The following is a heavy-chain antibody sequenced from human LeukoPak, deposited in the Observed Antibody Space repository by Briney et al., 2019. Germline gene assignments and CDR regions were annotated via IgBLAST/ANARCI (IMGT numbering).Heavy chain of an antibody. V-gene: IGHV4-31*03. Sequence: SETLSLTCTVSGGSISRGGYYWSWIRQHPGKGLEYIGYIYYGGSIYYNPSLKSRVTISLDPSKSQFSLKLSSVTAADTAVYYCARDRGYSYGCDAFDIWGQGTMVTVSS. D-gene: IGHD5-18*01. J-gene: IGHJ3*02. CDR3: ARDRGYSYGCDAFDI. CDR2: IYYGGSI. CDR1: GGSISRGGYY.